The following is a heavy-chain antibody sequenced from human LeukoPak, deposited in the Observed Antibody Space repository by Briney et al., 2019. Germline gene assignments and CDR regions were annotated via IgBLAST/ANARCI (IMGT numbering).Heavy chain of an antibody. CDR1: GFTFSSYN. V-gene: IGHV3-21*06. CDR3: ARESYYYGSGNYYMFDY. CDR2: ISSSSSYT. D-gene: IGHD3-10*01. J-gene: IGHJ4*02. Sequence: GGSLRLSCATSGFTFSSYNMNWVRQAPGKGLEWVSYISSSSSYTYYADSVEGRFTISRDNAKNSLYLQMNSLRAEDTAVYYCARESYYYGSGNYYMFDYWGQGILVTVSS.